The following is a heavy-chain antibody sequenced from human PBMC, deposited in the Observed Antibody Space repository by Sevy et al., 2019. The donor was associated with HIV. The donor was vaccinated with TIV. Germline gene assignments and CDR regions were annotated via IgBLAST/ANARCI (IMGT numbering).Heavy chain of an antibody. CDR3: ARGPEWELTSFLSH. CDR1: GFSFRTYA. CDR2: ISSNGDSA. Sequence: GGSLRLSCAASGFSFRTYALHWVRQGPGRGLEWLALISSNGDSAFYANSVRGRFTVSRDNSMNTLYLQMNSLTPEDTAVYYCARGPEWELTSFLSHWGRGALVTHSS. V-gene: IGHV3-30-3*01. J-gene: IGHJ4*02. D-gene: IGHD1-26*01.